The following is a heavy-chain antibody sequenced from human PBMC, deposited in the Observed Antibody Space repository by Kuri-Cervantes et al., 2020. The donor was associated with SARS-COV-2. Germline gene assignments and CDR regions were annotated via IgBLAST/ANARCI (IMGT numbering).Heavy chain of an antibody. CDR1: GGSFSGYY. V-gene: IGHV4-34*01. CDR2: INHSGST. Sequence: ESLKISCAVYGGSFSGYYWSWIRQPPGKGLEWIGEINHSGSTNYNPSLKSRVTISVDTSKNQFSLKLSSVTAADTAVYYCARATMIVVVNGDAFDIWGQGTMVTVSS. CDR3: ARATMIVVVNGDAFDI. J-gene: IGHJ3*02. D-gene: IGHD3-22*01.